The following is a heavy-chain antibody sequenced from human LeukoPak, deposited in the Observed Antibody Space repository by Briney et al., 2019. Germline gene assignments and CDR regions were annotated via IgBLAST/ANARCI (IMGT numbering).Heavy chain of an antibody. CDR3: ARGRAVVVPAATKSYYYYYMDV. Sequence: SETLSLTCAVSGGSISSSNWWSWVRQPPGKGLEWIGEIYHSGSTNYNPSLKSRVTILVDKSKNQFSLKLSSVTAADTAVYYCARGRAVVVPAATKSYYYYYMDVWGKGTTVTVSS. V-gene: IGHV4-4*02. D-gene: IGHD2-2*01. CDR1: GGSISSSNW. CDR2: IYHSGST. J-gene: IGHJ6*03.